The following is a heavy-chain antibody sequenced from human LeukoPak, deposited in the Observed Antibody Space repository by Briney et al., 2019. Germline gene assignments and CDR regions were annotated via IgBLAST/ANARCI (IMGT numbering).Heavy chain of an antibody. CDR3: ARDLNANDILTGYSSPFGY. J-gene: IGHJ4*02. V-gene: IGHV3-48*04. CDR2: ITTSSDSI. CDR1: GFTFSTYS. D-gene: IGHD3-9*01. Sequence: GGSPRLSCAASGFTFSTYSLSWVRQAPGKGLEWISYITTSSDSIYYADSVKGRFTISKDNAKNSLYLQMNSLRAEDTAVYYCARDLNANDILTGYSSPFGYWGQGTLVTVSS.